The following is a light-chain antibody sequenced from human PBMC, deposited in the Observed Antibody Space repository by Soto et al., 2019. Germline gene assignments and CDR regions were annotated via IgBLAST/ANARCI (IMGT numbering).Light chain of an antibody. J-gene: IGKJ1*01. CDR2: AAS. Sequence: QSPSTLSVPSEERVTCSCRASQSANTPLAWYQQKPGQAPRLLISAASTRATGIPARFSGSGSGTEFTLTISILQAEDFAVYYWLQYNDLRTFCQGTNVDIK. CDR3: LQYNDLRT. V-gene: IGKV3-15*01. CDR1: QSANTP.